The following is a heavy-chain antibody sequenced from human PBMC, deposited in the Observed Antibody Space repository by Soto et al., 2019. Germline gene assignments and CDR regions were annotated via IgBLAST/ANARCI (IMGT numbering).Heavy chain of an antibody. D-gene: IGHD5-12*01. J-gene: IGHJ4*02. Sequence: GGPLRPSVPASDFTFAGNPMSWFRQAPGKGLEWVSAISGSGGSTYYADSVKGRFTISRDNSKNTLYLQMNSLRAEDTAVYYCAKEGLPYFDYWGQGTLVTVSS. CDR2: ISGSGGST. V-gene: IGHV3-23*01. CDR3: AKEGLPYFDY. CDR1: DFTFAGNP.